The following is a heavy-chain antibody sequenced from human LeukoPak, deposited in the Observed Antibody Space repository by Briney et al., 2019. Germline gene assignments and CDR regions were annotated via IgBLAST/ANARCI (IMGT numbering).Heavy chain of an antibody. V-gene: IGHV3-23*01. CDR3: AKGTIFGVDLYVFDI. CDR2: ISGTGGKT. Sequence: GGSLRLSCAASGFTFDSYAMSWVRQAPGKGLEWVSGISGTGGKTYYAASLNGRLTISRDHSKNTLDLQMNKLRAEDTAIYYCAKGTIFGVDLYVFDIWGEGRLV. CDR1: GFTFDSYA. D-gene: IGHD3-3*01. J-gene: IGHJ3*02.